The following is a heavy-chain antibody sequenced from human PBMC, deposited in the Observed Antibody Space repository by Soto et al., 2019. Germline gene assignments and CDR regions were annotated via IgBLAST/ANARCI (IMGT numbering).Heavy chain of an antibody. CDR2: ISVYNGKT. V-gene: IGHV1-18*01. CDR3: ASDRGYCTYGTCYNGGYSDY. D-gene: IGHD2-8*01. CDR1: GYTLSTYG. Sequence: QVQLVQSGAEVKKPGASVRVSCKASGYTLSTYGITWVRQAPGQGLEWMGWISVYNGKTSYARKLPGRVTMTTATSASTAYMELRSLRSDDTAMYYCASDRGYCTYGTCYNGGYSDYWGQGTRITVSS. J-gene: IGHJ4*02.